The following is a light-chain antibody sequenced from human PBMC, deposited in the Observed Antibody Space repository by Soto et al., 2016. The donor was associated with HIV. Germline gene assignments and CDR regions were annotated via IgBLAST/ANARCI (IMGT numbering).Light chain of an antibody. V-gene: IGLV3-1*01. Sequence: SYELTQPPSVSVSPGQTASITCSVDKLGDKYVSWYKQKPGQSPVLVIYEDNKRPSGIPERFSGSNSGNTATLTISGTQALDEADYYCQVWDSNTCFFGTGTKVTVL. J-gene: IGLJ1*01. CDR2: EDN. CDR3: QVWDSNTCF. CDR1: KLGDKY.